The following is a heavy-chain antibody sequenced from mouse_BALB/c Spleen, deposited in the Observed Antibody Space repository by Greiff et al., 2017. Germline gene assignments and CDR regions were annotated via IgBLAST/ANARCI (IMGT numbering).Heavy chain of an antibody. CDR3: ARVTATWYFDV. CDR2: INPYNGAT. D-gene: IGHD1-2*01. J-gene: IGHJ1*01. Sequence: VQLKQSGPELVKPGASVKISCKASGYSFTGYYMHWVKQSHVKSLEWIGRINPYNGATSYNQNFKDKASLTVDKSSSTAYMELHSLTSEDSAVYYCARVTATWYFDVWGAGTTVTVSS. V-gene: IGHV1-31*01. CDR1: GYSFTGYY.